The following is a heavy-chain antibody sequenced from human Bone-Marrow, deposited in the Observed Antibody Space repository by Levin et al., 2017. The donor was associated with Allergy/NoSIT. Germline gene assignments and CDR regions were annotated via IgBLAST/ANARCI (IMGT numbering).Heavy chain of an antibody. Sequence: SQTLSLTCTVSGGSICSYYWSWIRQPAGKGLEWIGRIYTSGSTNYNPSLKSRVTMSVDTSKNQFSLKLSSVTAADTAVYYCARDTDYGDYFDYWGQGTLVTVSS. V-gene: IGHV4-4*07. CDR3: ARDTDYGDYFDY. J-gene: IGHJ4*02. CDR1: GGSICSYY. D-gene: IGHD4-17*01. CDR2: IYTSGST.